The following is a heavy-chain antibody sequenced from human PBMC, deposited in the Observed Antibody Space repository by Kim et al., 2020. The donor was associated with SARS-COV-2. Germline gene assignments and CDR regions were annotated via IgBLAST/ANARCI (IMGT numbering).Heavy chain of an antibody. Sequence: ASVKVSCKASGYTFTSYAMHWVRHAPGQRLEWMGWINAGNGNTKYSQKFQGRVTITRETSASTAYMELSSLRSEDTAVYYCARGITMVRGVIPFDYWGQGTLVTVSS. J-gene: IGHJ4*02. D-gene: IGHD3-10*01. CDR3: ARGITMVRGVIPFDY. V-gene: IGHV1-3*01. CDR1: GYTFTSYA. CDR2: INAGNGNT.